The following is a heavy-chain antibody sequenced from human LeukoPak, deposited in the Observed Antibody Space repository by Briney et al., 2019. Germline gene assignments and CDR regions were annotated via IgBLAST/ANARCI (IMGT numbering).Heavy chain of an antibody. V-gene: IGHV4-38-2*02. CDR3: ARDSPGYSSGWYYFDY. CDR1: GYSISSGYY. D-gene: IGHD6-19*01. CDR2: IYHSGNT. Sequence: SETLSLTCVVSGYSISSGYYWGWIRQPPGKGLEWIGSIYHSGNTYYNPSLKSRVTILVDTSKNQFSLDLSSVTAADTAVYYCARDSPGYSSGWYYFDYWGQGTLVTVSS. J-gene: IGHJ4*02.